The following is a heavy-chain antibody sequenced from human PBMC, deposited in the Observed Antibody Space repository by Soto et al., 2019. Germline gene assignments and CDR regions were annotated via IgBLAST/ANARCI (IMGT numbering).Heavy chain of an antibody. V-gene: IGHV1-2*04. D-gene: IGHD3-10*01. CDR3: ARDHSSGSGSYYYYYGMDV. Sequence: ASVKVSCKASGYTFTGYYMHWVRQAPGQGLEWMGWINPNSGGTNYAQKLQGWVTMTRDTSISTAYMELSRLRSDDTAVYYCARDHSSGSGSYYYYYGMDVWGQGTTVTVSS. CDR1: GYTFTGYY. CDR2: INPNSGGT. J-gene: IGHJ6*02.